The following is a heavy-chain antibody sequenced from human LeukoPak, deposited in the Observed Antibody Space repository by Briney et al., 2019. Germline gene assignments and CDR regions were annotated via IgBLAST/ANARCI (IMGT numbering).Heavy chain of an antibody. V-gene: IGHV3-30-3*01. D-gene: IGHD4-17*01. CDR3: ARGRGPTVTTWFDY. Sequence: GGSLRLSCAASGFTFSSYAMHWVRQAPGKGVEWVAVISYDGNNKYYADSVKGRFTFSRDNWKNTLYLQMNSLRVEDTAVYYCARGRGPTVTTWFDYWGQGTLVTVSS. CDR1: GFTFSSYA. J-gene: IGHJ4*02. CDR2: ISYDGNNK.